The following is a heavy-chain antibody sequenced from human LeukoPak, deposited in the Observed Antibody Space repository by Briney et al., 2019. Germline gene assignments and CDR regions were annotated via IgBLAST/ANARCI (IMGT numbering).Heavy chain of an antibody. CDR2: ISGSGGST. Sequence: GGSLRLSCAASGFTFDDYAMHWVRQAPGKGLEWVSAISGSGGSTYYADSVKGRFTISRDNSKNTLYLQMNSLRAEDTAVYYCAKITHGDYSDYYGMDVWGQGTTVTVSS. CDR3: AKITHGDYSDYYGMDV. V-gene: IGHV3-23*01. CDR1: GFTFDDYA. D-gene: IGHD4-17*01. J-gene: IGHJ6*02.